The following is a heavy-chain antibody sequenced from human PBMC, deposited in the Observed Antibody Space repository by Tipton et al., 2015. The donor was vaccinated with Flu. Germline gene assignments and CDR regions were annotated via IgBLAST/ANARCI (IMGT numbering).Heavy chain of an antibody. J-gene: IGHJ5*02. D-gene: IGHD4-11*01. CDR3: ARRDYSNYVSEPKNWFDP. Sequence: TLSLTCGVSGDSIRSSNYYWGWIRQPPGKGLEWIGNTFHSGNTYLNPSLKSRVTMSIDTSKNQFSLKLSSVTASDTAVYYCARRDYSNYVSEPKNWFDPWGQGAFVTVSS. CDR1: GDSIRSSNYY. CDR2: TFHSGNT. V-gene: IGHV4-39*07.